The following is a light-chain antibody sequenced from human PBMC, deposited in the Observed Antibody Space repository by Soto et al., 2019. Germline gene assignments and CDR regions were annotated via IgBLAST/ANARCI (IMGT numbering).Light chain of an antibody. V-gene: IGLV1-40*01. Sequence: QSVLTQPPSVSGAPGQRGTISCTGSSSNIGAGYDVHWYQQLPGTAPKLLIYGNSNRPSGVPDRFSGSKSGTSASLAITGLQAEDEAAYSGQSYDSSLSGVVFGGGTKLTVL. CDR1: SSNIGAGYD. J-gene: IGLJ2*01. CDR3: QSYDSSLSGVV. CDR2: GNS.